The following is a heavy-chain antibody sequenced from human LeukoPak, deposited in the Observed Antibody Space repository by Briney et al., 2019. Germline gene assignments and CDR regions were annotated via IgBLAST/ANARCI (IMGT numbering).Heavy chain of an antibody. CDR2: ISYDGSNK. J-gene: IGHJ4*02. V-gene: IGHV3-30*18. D-gene: IGHD3-10*01. CDR3: AKDVSGSYYNSVVDY. CDR1: GFXFSSYG. Sequence: GRSLRLSCGASGFXFSSYGIHWVRQAPGKGLEWMAVISYDGSNKYYADSVKGRFTISRDNSKNTLYLQMNSLRAEDTAVYYCAKDVSGSYYNSVVDYWGQGTLVTVSS.